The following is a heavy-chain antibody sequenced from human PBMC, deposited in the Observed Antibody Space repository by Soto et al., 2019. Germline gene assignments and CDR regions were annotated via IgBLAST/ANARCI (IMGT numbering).Heavy chain of an antibody. D-gene: IGHD1-26*01. V-gene: IGHV3-23*01. CDR3: AKDRFGIVGPVDY. J-gene: IGHJ4*02. CDR1: GFTFSSHA. CDR2: ITGSGDST. Sequence: PGGSLRLSCAVSGFTFSSHAMSWVRQAPGKGLECVSSITGSGDSTYYADYVKGRFTISRDKSKNTLSLHMNSLRVDDTAVYFCAKDRFGIVGPVDYWGQGTLVTVSS.